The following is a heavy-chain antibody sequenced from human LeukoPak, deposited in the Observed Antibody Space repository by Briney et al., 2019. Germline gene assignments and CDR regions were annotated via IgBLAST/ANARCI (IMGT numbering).Heavy chain of an antibody. CDR1: GFTFSSYA. Sequence: GGSLRLSCAASGFTFSSYAMTWVRQAPGKGLDWVATITASGSSTFHADSVKGRFTISRDNSKNTLYLQMNSLRAEDTAVYYCAKYRDSSGYYSNDYWGQGTLVTVSS. CDR2: ITASGSST. J-gene: IGHJ4*02. CDR3: AKYRDSSGYYSNDY. V-gene: IGHV3-23*01. D-gene: IGHD3-22*01.